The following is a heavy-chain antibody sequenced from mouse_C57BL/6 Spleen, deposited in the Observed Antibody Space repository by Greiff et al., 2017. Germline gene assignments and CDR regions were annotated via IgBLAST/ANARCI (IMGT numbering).Heavy chain of an antibody. CDR2: ISPRDGST. CDR3: SKGGYGYDVVLY. D-gene: IGHD2-2*01. Sequence: VKLQQSDAELVKPGASVKISCKVSGYTFTDHTIHWMKQRPEQGLEWIGYISPRDGSTKYNEKFKGKATLTADKSSSTAYMQLNRLTSEESAVYFCSKGGYGYDVVLYWGQGTTLTVSS. CDR1: GYTFTDHT. V-gene: IGHV1-78*01. J-gene: IGHJ2*01.